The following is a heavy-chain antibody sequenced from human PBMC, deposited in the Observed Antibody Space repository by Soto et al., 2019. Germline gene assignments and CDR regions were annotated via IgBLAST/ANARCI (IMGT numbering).Heavy chain of an antibody. CDR3: AKEKGGSDYDFWSGYSDGMDV. D-gene: IGHD3-3*01. CDR2: ISGSGGST. CDR1: GFTFSSYA. V-gene: IGHV3-23*01. Sequence: GGSLRLSCAASGFTFSSYAMSWVRQAPGMGLEWVSAISGSGGSTYYADSVKGRFTISRDNSKNTLYLQMNSLRAEDTAVYYCAKEKGGSDYDFWSGYSDGMDVWGQGTTVTVSS. J-gene: IGHJ6*02.